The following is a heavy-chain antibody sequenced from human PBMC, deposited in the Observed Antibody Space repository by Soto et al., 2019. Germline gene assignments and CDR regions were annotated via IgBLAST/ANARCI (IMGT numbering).Heavy chain of an antibody. Sequence: GGSLRLSCAASGFTFSSYGMHWVRQAPGKGLEWVAVISYDGSNKYYADSVKGRFTISRDNSKNTLYLQMNSLRAEDTAVYYCAKDLLLWFGELRDYWGQGTLVTVSS. J-gene: IGHJ4*02. D-gene: IGHD3-10*01. CDR2: ISYDGSNK. V-gene: IGHV3-30*18. CDR3: AKDLLLWFGELRDY. CDR1: GFTFSSYG.